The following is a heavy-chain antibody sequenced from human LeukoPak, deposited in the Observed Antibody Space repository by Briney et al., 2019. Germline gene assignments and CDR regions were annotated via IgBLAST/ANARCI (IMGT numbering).Heavy chain of an antibody. CDR1: GYSFNNFG. CDR3: ARDARIGVAGSLGSGL. CDR2: ISAYNGNT. Sequence: ASVKVSCKASGYSFNNFGFSWVRQAPGQGLEWLGWISAYNGNTYYIQRLQDRVTLTTDASTDTAYMELTNLTSDDTATYFCARDARIGVAGSLGSGLWGQGTLVTVSS. D-gene: IGHD6-19*01. V-gene: IGHV1-18*01. J-gene: IGHJ4*02.